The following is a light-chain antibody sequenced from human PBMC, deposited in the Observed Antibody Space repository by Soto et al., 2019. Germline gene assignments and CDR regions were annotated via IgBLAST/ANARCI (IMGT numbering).Light chain of an antibody. Sequence: EIVMTQSPATVSVSPGERATLSCRASQSVSRNLAWYQQRPGRAPRLLIYDASTRATDIPARFSGSGSGTEFTLTISSLQSEDFAVYYCQQYNNWPLYTFGQGTKLEIK. CDR2: DAS. V-gene: IGKV3-15*01. J-gene: IGKJ2*01. CDR3: QQYNNWPLYT. CDR1: QSVSRN.